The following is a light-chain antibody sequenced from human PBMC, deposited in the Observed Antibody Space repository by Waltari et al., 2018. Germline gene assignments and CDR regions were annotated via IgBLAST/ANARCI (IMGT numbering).Light chain of an antibody. CDR2: GAS. Sequence: DIQLTQSPSSLSASVGDRLTITCRASHSISESLSWYQKRLGEAPKLLIFGASCLEGGVPPRFSGSGSGTQFALTISGLQPEDAATYYCQQSSSTPYTFGQGTKLEI. V-gene: IGKV1-39*01. J-gene: IGKJ2*01. CDR3: QQSSSTPYT. CDR1: HSISES.